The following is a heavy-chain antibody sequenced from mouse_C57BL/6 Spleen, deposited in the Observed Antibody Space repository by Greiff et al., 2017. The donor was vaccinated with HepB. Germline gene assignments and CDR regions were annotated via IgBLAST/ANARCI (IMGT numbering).Heavy chain of an antibody. CDR1: GFTFSDYG. V-gene: IGHV5-17*01. D-gene: IGHD2-4*01. Sequence: EVKLVESGGGLVKPGGSLKLSCAASGFTFSDYGMHWVRQAPEKGLEWVAYISSGSSTIYYADTVKGRFTISRDNAKNTLFLQMTSLRSEDTAMYYCARSYYDYDEDAMDYWGQGTSVTVSS. J-gene: IGHJ4*01. CDR3: ARSYYDYDEDAMDY. CDR2: ISSGSSTI.